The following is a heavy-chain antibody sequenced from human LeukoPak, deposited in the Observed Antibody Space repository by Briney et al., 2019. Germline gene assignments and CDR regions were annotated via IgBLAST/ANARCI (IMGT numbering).Heavy chain of an antibody. CDR1: GGSISSGGYY. Sequence: PSETLSLTCTGSGGSISSGGYYWGWIRQPPGKGLEWIGNIYYRGSTYDNPSLKSRVTISIDTSKNQFSLKLSSVTAADTAVYYCARTVAGKLIFAYWGQGHLVTVSS. V-gene: IGHV4-39*07. J-gene: IGHJ4*02. CDR2: IYYRGST. D-gene: IGHD6-19*01. CDR3: ARTVAGKLIFAY.